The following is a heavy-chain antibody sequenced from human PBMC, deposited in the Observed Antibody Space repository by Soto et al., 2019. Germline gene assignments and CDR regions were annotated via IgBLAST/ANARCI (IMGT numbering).Heavy chain of an antibody. CDR3: ARGFSYGLIPSVDY. Sequence: EVQLLESGGGLAQPGGSLRLSCSASGFTFTKYAMTWVRQAPGKGLEWVSGLTGSGGSTRYGDSVQGRFTISRDNSKNTLYLHMNSLRAEATAMYYCARGFSYGLIPSVDYWGQGTLVTVSS. J-gene: IGHJ4*02. CDR2: LTGSGGST. CDR1: GFTFTKYA. V-gene: IGHV3-23*01. D-gene: IGHD5-18*01.